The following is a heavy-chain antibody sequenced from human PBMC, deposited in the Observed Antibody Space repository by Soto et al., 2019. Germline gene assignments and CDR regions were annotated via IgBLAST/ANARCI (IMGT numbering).Heavy chain of an antibody. Sequence: PGASLRLSCTASGFTFCDYAMSWFRQAPGKGLECVGFIRSKAYGGTTEYAASVKGRFTISRDDSKSIAYLQMNSLKTEDTAVYYCTRAVLRFLEWLRPPGMDVWAQGTTVTVSS. J-gene: IGHJ6*02. CDR3: TRAVLRFLEWLRPPGMDV. CDR2: IRSKAYGGTT. D-gene: IGHD3-3*01. V-gene: IGHV3-49*03. CDR1: GFTFCDYA.